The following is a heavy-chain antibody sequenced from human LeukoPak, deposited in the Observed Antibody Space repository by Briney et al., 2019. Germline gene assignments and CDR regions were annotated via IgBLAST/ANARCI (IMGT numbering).Heavy chain of an antibody. CDR2: ISSSSSTI. Sequence: GGSLRLSCAASGFTFSSYSMNWVRQAPGKGLEWVSYISSSSSTIYYADSVKGRFTISRDNAKNSLYLQMNSLRAEDTAVYHCAREYSSSWYVEPIDYWGQGTLVTVSS. CDR3: AREYSSSWYVEPIDY. CDR1: GFTFSSYS. D-gene: IGHD6-13*01. J-gene: IGHJ4*02. V-gene: IGHV3-48*01.